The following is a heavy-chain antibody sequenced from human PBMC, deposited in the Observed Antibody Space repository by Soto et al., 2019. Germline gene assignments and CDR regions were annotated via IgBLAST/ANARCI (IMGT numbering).Heavy chain of an antibody. D-gene: IGHD3-22*01. CDR2: IGTSGSYI. V-gene: IGHV3-21*01. CDR1: GFIFSRYS. CDR3: ARDAGRGSGYYDSSGYYKGDFDY. Sequence: GSLRLSCAVSGFIFSRYSMNWVRQAPGKGLEWVSSIGTSGSYIYDTDSVKGRFTISRDNTKDSLYLQMNSLRAEDTAVYYCARDAGRGSGYYDSSGYYKGDFDYWGQGTLVTVSS. J-gene: IGHJ4*02.